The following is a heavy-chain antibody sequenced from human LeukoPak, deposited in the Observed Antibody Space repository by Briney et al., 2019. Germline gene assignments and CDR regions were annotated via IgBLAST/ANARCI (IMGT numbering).Heavy chain of an antibody. D-gene: IGHD4-17*01. V-gene: IGHV4-34*01. J-gene: IGHJ3*02. Sequence: SETLSLTCAVYGGSFSGYYWSWIRQPPGKGLEWIGEINHSGSTNYNPSLKSRVTISVDTSKNQFSLKLSSVTAADTAVYYCARDSTTYGDAFDIWGQGTMVTVSS. CDR2: INHSGST. CDR1: GGSFSGYY. CDR3: ARDSTTYGDAFDI.